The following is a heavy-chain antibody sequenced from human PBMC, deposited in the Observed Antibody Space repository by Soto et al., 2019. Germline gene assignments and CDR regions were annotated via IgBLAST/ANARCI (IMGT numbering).Heavy chain of an antibody. CDR1: GYTFTDYR. Sequence: QVQLVQSGVEVKKPGASVKVSCKASGYTFTDYRMIWVRQAPGQGLEWMGIINPSGGSTNYAPNFQGRATLTRDSFTSTVYMELSNLRSEDTAVYYCARPAGRLANWFDPWGQGTLVTVSS. J-gene: IGHJ5*02. V-gene: IGHV1-46*01. CDR3: ARPAGRLANWFDP. CDR2: INPSGGST. D-gene: IGHD6-6*01.